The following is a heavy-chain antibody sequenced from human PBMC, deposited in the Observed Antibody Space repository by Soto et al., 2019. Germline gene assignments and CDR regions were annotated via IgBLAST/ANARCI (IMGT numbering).Heavy chain of an antibody. CDR2: INHSGST. J-gene: IGHJ4*02. D-gene: IGHD6-13*01. V-gene: IGHV4-34*01. CDR3: ARRLVAAAGTGESIDY. CDR1: GGSFSSYY. Sequence: SETLSLTCAVYGGSFSSYYWSWISQPPGNGLEWIGEINHSGSTNYNPSLKSRVTLSVDTSKNQFSLNLNSVTAADTAVYYCARRLVAAAGTGESIDYWGQGTLVTVSS.